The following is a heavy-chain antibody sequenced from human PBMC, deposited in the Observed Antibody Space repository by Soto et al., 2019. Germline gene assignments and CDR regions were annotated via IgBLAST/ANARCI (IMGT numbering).Heavy chain of an antibody. V-gene: IGHV3-33*01. Sequence: QVQLVESGGGVVQPGRSLRLSCEGSGFIFNKYGMHWVRQAPGKGLEWVAIIWYDGSNDFYADSVKGRFTISRDNSKNKGYLEMDSLRVEDTAIDYCARAGVENWLDPWGQGTLVTVSS. CDR3: ARAGVENWLDP. D-gene: IGHD3-10*01. CDR2: IWYDGSND. J-gene: IGHJ5*02. CDR1: GFIFNKYG.